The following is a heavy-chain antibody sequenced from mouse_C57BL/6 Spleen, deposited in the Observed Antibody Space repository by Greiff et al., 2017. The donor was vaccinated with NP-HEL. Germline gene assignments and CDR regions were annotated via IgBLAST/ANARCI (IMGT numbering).Heavy chain of an antibody. Sequence: VQLQQSGPELVKPGASVTISCKASGYAFSSSWMNWVKQRPGKGLEWIGRIYPGDGDTIYNGKFKGKATLTADKSSSTAYMQRSSLTSEDSAVYFCARCWEQYAMDYWGQGTSVTVSS. V-gene: IGHV1-82*01. CDR1: GYAFSSSW. J-gene: IGHJ4*01. D-gene: IGHD4-1*01. CDR2: IYPGDGDT. CDR3: ARCWEQYAMDY.